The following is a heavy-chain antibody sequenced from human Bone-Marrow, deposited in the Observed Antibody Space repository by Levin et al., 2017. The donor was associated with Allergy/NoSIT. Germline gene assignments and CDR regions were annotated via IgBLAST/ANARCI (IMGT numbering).Heavy chain of an antibody. D-gene: IGHD1-26*01. CDR3: ARDKGGTYYAGFDY. CDR2: INSDGSTT. Sequence: GGSLRLSCAASEFTFSSYWMHWVRQVPGKGLVWVSRINSDGSTTTYADSVKGRFTISRDNAKNTLYLQMSSLRAEDTAVYYGARDKGGTYYAGFDYWGQGTLVTVSS. V-gene: IGHV3-74*01. CDR1: EFTFSSYW. J-gene: IGHJ4*02.